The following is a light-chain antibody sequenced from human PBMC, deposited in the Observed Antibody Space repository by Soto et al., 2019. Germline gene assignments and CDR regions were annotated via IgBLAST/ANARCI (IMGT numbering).Light chain of an antibody. CDR2: DAS. V-gene: IGKV3-11*01. CDR1: QSVSIY. CDR3: QQRSNWPPLT. J-gene: IGKJ4*01. Sequence: EIVLTQSPATLSLSPGERATLSCRTSQSVSIYLAWYQQKPGQAPRLLIYDASNRATGIPARFSGSGSGTDFTLTISSLEPEGFAVYYCQQRSNWPPLTFGGGTKVEIK.